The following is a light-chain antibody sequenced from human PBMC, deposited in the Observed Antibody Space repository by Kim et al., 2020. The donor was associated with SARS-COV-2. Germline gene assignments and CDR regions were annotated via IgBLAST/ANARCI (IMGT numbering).Light chain of an antibody. J-gene: IGLJ3*02. CDR1: SLRRYY. V-gene: IGLV3-19*01. Sequence: GQTVRITCQGDSLRRYYASWYQQKPGQAPVLVIYGKNNRPSGIPDRFSGSSSGNTASLTITGAQAEDEADYYCNSRDSSGNHLNWVFGGGTQLTVL. CDR3: NSRDSSGNHLNWV. CDR2: GKN.